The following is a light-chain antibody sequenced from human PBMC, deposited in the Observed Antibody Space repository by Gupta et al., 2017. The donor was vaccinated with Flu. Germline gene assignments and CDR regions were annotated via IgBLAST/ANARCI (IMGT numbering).Light chain of an antibody. CDR3: CSSAGSYTCV. V-gene: IGLV2-11*01. CDR1: SSDVGGYNY. J-gene: IGLJ3*02. Sequence: QSALTQPRSVSGSPGQSVTISCTGTSSDVGGYNYVSWYQQHPGKAPKLMIYDVSKRPSGVPDRFSGSKSGNTASLTISGLQAEDEADYSCCSSAGSYTCVFGGGTKLTVL. CDR2: DVS.